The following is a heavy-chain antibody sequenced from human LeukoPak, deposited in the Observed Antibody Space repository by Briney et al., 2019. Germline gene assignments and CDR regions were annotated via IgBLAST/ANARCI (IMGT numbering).Heavy chain of an antibody. CDR2: IYHSDST. D-gene: IGHD1-26*01. J-gene: IGHJ4*02. CDR3: ARTQSSGIVGATTHFEY. Sequence: SETLSLTCAVSGYSISSGYYWAGIRQPPGKGLEWIGSIYHSDSTYYNPSLRSRVTISVDTSINQFYLRLTSVTAADSAVYFCARTQSSGIVGATTHFEYWGQGIPVTVSS. V-gene: IGHV4-38-2*01. CDR1: GYSISSGYY.